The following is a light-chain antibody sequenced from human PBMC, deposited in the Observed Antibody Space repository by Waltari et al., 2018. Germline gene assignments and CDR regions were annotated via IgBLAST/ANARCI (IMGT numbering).Light chain of an antibody. CDR3: EQYNNWPPWT. CDR2: GAS. J-gene: IGKJ1*01. CDR1: QSFSSN. V-gene: IGKV3D-15*01. Sequence: IVMTQSPATLSVSLGERATLSCRARQSFSSNLAWYQQKPGQAPRLLIYGASTRATGIPARFSGSGSGTEFTLTISSLQSEDFAVYYCEQYNNWPPWTFGQGTKVEIK.